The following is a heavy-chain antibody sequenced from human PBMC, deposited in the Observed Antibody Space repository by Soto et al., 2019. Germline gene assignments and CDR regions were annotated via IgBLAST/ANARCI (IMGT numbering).Heavy chain of an antibody. Sequence: ASVKVSCKASGGTFSSYAISWVRQAPGQGLEWMGGIIPIFGTANYAQKFQGRVTITADESTSTAYMELSSLRSEDTAVYYCARDLTSMGLDSIAVAGTFGYWGQGTLDTVSS. CDR2: IIPIFGTA. CDR3: ARDLTSMGLDSIAVAGTFGY. J-gene: IGHJ4*02. D-gene: IGHD6-19*01. CDR1: GGTFSSYA. V-gene: IGHV1-69*13.